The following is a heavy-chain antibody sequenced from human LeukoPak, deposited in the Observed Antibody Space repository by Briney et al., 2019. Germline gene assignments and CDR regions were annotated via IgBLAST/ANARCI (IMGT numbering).Heavy chain of an antibody. D-gene: IGHD5-12*01. CDR2: IYHSGST. V-gene: IGHV4-38-2*01. CDR1: GHSISSGYY. CDR3: ARLTDGRVPYSGYERYWFDP. Sequence: KPSETLSLTCAVSGHSISSGYYWGWVRQAPGKGLEWVGSIYHSGSTYYNPSLKSRVTISVDTSKNQFSLKLSSVTAADTAVYYCARLTDGRVPYSGYERYWFDPWGQGTLVTVSS. J-gene: IGHJ5*02.